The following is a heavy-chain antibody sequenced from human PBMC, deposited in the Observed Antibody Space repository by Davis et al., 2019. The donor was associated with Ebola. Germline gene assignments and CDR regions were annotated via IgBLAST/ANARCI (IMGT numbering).Heavy chain of an antibody. CDR2: VYYSGST. CDR3: ARSYFGATRGWFDP. J-gene: IGHJ5*02. Sequence: SETLSLTCIVSGGSISGSLWSWWSWIRQSPGKQLEWIGYVYYSGSTNYNPSLKSRVTISVDTSKNQFSLKLSSVTAADTAVYYCARSYFGATRGWFDPWGQGTLVTVSS. CDR1: GGSISGSL. D-gene: IGHD3-3*01. V-gene: IGHV4-59*08.